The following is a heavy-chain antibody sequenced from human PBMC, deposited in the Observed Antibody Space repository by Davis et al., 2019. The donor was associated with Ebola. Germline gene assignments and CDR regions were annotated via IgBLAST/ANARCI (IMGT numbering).Heavy chain of an antibody. CDR3: ARTSRAIAVAGLYYFDY. V-gene: IGHV4-59*08. Sequence: PSETLSLTCTVSGGSISRSYWSRIRQPPRKGLEWIGYIYYSGSTNYNPSLKSRVTISVDTSKNQFSLKLSSVTAADTAVYYCARTSRAIAVAGLYYFDYWGQGTLVTVSS. CDR1: GGSISRSY. CDR2: IYYSGST. J-gene: IGHJ4*02. D-gene: IGHD6-19*01.